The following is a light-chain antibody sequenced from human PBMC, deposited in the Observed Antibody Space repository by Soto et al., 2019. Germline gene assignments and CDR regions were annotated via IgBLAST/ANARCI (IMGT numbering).Light chain of an antibody. CDR2: DAS. CDR1: QSVSSY. V-gene: IGKV3-11*01. CDR3: QQLNSYPPWT. Sequence: EIVLTQSPATLSLSPGERATLSCRASQSVSSYLAWYQQKPGQAPRLLIYDASNRATGIPARFSGSGSGTDFTLTISSLQPEDFANYYCQQLNSYPPWTFGQGTKVDIK. J-gene: IGKJ1*01.